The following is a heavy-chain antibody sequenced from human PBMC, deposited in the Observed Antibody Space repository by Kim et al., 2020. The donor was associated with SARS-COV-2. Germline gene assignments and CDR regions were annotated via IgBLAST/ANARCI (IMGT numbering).Heavy chain of an antibody. Sequence: ASVKVSCKASGYTFTSYGISWVRQAPGQGLEWMGWISAYNGNTNYAQKLQGRVTMTTDTSTSTAYMELRSLRSDDTAVYYCARDSYSGSYRVISGVPRFDYWGQGTLVTVSS. CDR2: ISAYNGNT. J-gene: IGHJ4*02. D-gene: IGHD1-26*01. CDR1: GYTFTSYG. V-gene: IGHV1-18*01. CDR3: ARDSYSGSYRVISGVPRFDY.